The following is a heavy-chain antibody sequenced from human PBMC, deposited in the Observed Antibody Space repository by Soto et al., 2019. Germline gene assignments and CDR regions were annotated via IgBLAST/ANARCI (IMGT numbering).Heavy chain of an antibody. CDR2: ISSSSSTI. J-gene: IGHJ4*02. CDR3: ARDLFSSSWYPNYFDY. CDR1: GFTFSRYS. Sequence: EVQLVESGGGLVQPGGSLRLSCAASGFTFSRYSMNWVPQAQGKGREWVSYISSSSSTIYYADSVKGRFTISRDNAKNSLYLQMNSLRDEDTAVYYCARDLFSSSWYPNYFDYWGQGTLVTVSS. D-gene: IGHD6-13*01. V-gene: IGHV3-48*02.